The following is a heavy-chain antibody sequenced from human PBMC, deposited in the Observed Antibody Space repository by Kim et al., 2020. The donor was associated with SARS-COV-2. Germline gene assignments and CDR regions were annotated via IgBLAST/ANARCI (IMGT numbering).Heavy chain of an antibody. J-gene: IGHJ3*02. CDR1: GFTFSDYY. Sequence: GGSLRLSCAASGFTFSDYYMSWIRQAPGKGLEWVSYISSSSSYTNYADSVKGRFTISRDNAKNSLYLQMNSLRAEDTAVYYCAGVEVVVVPAAKGDAFDIWGQGTMVTVSS. CDR3: AGVEVVVVPAAKGDAFDI. CDR2: ISSSSSYT. D-gene: IGHD2-2*01. V-gene: IGHV3-11*06.